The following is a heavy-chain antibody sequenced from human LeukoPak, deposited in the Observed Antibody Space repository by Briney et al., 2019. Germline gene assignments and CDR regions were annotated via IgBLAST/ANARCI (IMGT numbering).Heavy chain of an antibody. V-gene: IGHV3-7*01. CDR3: ARSEKEPYSSGWYFDY. CDR2: IKQDGSEK. J-gene: IGHJ4*02. CDR1: GFTFSSYW. D-gene: IGHD6-19*01. Sequence: GGSLRLSCAASGFTFSSYWMSWVRQAPGKGLEWVANIKQDGSEKYYVDSVKGRFTISRDNAKNSLYLQMNSLRAEDTAVYYCARSEKEPYSSGWYFDYWGQGTLVTVSS.